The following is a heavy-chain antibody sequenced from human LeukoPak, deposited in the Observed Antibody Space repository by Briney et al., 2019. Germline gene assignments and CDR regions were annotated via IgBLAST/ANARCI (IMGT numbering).Heavy chain of an antibody. V-gene: IGHV5-51*01. CDR3: ARLYGTYDFWSGANAFDI. CDR2: IYPGDSDT. Sequence: GESLKISCKGSGYSFTSYWIGWVRQMPGKGLEWMGIIYPGDSDTRYSPSFQGQVTISADKSISTAYQQWSSLKASDTAMYYCARLYGTYDFWSGANAFDIWGQGTMVTVSS. J-gene: IGHJ3*02. CDR1: GYSFTSYW. D-gene: IGHD3-3*01.